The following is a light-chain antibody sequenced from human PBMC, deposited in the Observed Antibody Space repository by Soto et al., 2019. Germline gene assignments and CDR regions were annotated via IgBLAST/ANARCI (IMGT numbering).Light chain of an antibody. V-gene: IGLV2-14*01. J-gene: IGLJ1*01. Sequence: QSVLTQPASLSWSPGQSITISCTGTSSYIVAYDYVSWFQQHPGKAPKLIISEVNNRPSGVSNRFYGSKSGNTAYLTISGLQVEDEAEYFCVSFTTTXTHVVGTGTKVXV. CDR2: EVN. CDR3: VSFTTTXTHV. CDR1: SSYIVAYDY.